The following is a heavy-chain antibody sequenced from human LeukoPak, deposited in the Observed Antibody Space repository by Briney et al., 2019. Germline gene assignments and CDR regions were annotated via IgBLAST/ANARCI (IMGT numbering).Heavy chain of an antibody. Sequence: GGSLRLSCAASGFTFSNYAMHWVRQAPGKGLEWVAVISYDGSNKYYSDSVKGRFTISRDNAKDSLYLQMNSLRAEDTAVYYCARVRTTGTYYGMDVWGQGTTVTVSS. V-gene: IGHV3-30-3*01. CDR3: ARVRTTGTYYGMDV. CDR1: GFTFSNYA. CDR2: ISYDGSNK. D-gene: IGHD4-17*01. J-gene: IGHJ6*02.